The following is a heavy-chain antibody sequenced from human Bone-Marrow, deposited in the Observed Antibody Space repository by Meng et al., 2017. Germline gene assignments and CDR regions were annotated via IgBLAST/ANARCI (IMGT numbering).Heavy chain of an antibody. Sequence: ASVKVSCKASGYTFTSYYMHWVRQAPGQGLEWMGIINPSGGSTSYAQKFQGRVTTTRDTSTSTVYMELSSLRSEDTAVYYCARDPGGSGWYAFLDYYFDYWGQGTLVTVSS. V-gene: IGHV1-46*01. CDR2: INPSGGST. CDR3: ARDPGGSGWYAFLDYYFDY. CDR1: GYTFTSYY. D-gene: IGHD6-19*01. J-gene: IGHJ4*02.